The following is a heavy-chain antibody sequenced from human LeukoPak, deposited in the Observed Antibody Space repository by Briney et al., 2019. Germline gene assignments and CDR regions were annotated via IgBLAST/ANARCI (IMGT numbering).Heavy chain of an antibody. D-gene: IGHD6-19*01. V-gene: IGHV3-23*01. J-gene: IGHJ4*02. CDR2: IFGSGGSA. CDR3: AKTTTGYSSGRYPGWPADY. CDR1: GFIFNNYA. Sequence: GGSLRLSCAAYGFIFNNYAMYWVRQAPGKGLEWVSGIFGSGGSAHYADSVKGRFTISGDNSKNTVYLQMSSLRAEDTAVYYCAKTTTGYSSGRYPGWPADYWGQGSLVTVSS.